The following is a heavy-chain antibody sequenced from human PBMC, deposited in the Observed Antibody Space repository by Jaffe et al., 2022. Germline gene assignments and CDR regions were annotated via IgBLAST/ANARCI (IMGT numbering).Heavy chain of an antibody. J-gene: IGHJ4*02. Sequence: EVQLVESGGGLVQPGGSLRLSCAASGFMFSDHHMDWVRQAPGKGLEWIARSRNKPSGHTTEYAASVRGRFTTSRDDSKNSFYLEMNSLKTDDTAVYYCSSSAVGNCHDHWGQGTLVTVSS. D-gene: IGHD6-19*01. V-gene: IGHV3-72*01. CDR1: GFMFSDHH. CDR3: SSSAVGNCHDH. CDR2: SRNKPSGHTT.